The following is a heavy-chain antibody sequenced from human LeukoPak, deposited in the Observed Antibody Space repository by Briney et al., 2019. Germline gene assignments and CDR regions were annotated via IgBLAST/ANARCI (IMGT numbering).Heavy chain of an antibody. V-gene: IGHV4-61*02. J-gene: IGHJ6*03. CDR1: GGSISSGSYY. CDR2: IYTSGST. D-gene: IGHD2-2*02. Sequence: SETLSLTCTVSGGSISSGSYYWSWIRQPAGKGLEWIGRIYTSGSTNYNPSLKSRVTISVDTSKNQFSLKLSSVTAADTAVYYCARVSIVVVPAAIQDYYYYYMDVWGKGTTVTVSS. CDR3: ARVSIVVVPAAIQDYYYYYMDV.